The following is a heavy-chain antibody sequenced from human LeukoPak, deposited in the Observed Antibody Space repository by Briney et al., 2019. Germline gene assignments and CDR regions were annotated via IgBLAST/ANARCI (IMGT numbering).Heavy chain of an antibody. J-gene: IGHJ4*02. V-gene: IGHV3-23*01. CDR2: ISGSGVGT. CDR1: GFIFNTYA. Sequence: GGSLRLSCAASGFIFNTYAMNWVRQAPGKGLEWVSAISGSGVGTQYADSVKGRFTVSRDNSKSTLYLQMNSLRAEDTAVYYCAKDGRAGSQYGYEADYWGQGTLVTVSP. CDR3: AKDGRAGSQYGYEADY. D-gene: IGHD5-18*01.